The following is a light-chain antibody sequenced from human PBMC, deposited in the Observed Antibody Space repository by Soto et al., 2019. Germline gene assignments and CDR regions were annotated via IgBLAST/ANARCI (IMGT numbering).Light chain of an antibody. CDR3: QQYNSYSLT. Sequence: DIQMTQSPSTLSASVGDRVTITCRASQSISSWLAWYQQKPGKAPRLLIYKASSLESGVPSRFSGSGSGTEFTLTISSLQPDDFATYYCQQYNSYSLTFGGGTKVEIK. CDR1: QSISSW. J-gene: IGKJ4*01. CDR2: KAS. V-gene: IGKV1-5*03.